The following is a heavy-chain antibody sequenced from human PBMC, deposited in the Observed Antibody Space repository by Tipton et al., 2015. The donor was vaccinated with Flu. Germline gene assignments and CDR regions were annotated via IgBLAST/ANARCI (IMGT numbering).Heavy chain of an antibody. Sequence: LRLSCTVSGGSISSGSYYWSWIRQPAGKGLEWIGRIYTSGSTNYNPSLKSRVTISVDTSKNQFSLKLSSVTAADTAVYYCASSLVGATTPPLAFDYWGQGTLVTVSS. V-gene: IGHV4-61*02. CDR1: GGSISSGSYY. CDR3: ASSLVGATTPPLAFDY. D-gene: IGHD1-26*01. J-gene: IGHJ4*02. CDR2: IYTSGST.